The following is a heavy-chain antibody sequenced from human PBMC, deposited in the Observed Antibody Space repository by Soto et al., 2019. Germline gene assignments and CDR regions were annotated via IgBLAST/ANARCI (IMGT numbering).Heavy chain of an antibody. CDR1: GFTFSTYA. CDR3: AKPEWELPCFDY. CDR2: ISGSGGST. D-gene: IGHD1-26*01. V-gene: IGHV3-23*01. J-gene: IGHJ4*02. Sequence: GGSLRLSCAASGFTFSTYAMSWVRQAPGKGLEWVSAISGSGGSTYYADSVKGRFTISRDNSKNTLYLQMNSLRAEDTAIYYCAKPEWELPCFDYWGQGTLVTVSS.